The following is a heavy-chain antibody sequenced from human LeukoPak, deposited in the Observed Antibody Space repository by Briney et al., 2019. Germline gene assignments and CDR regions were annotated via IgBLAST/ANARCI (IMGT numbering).Heavy chain of an antibody. J-gene: IGHJ6*03. CDR1: GGTFSSYT. CDR2: IIPVFGTA. D-gene: IGHD2-2*01. Sequence: ASVKVSCKASGGTFSSYTINWVRQAPGQGLEWMGGIIPVFGTANYAQKFQGRVTITTDESTSTAYMELSSLRSEDTAVYYCARDRLHCSSTSCSYYYYYVDVWGKGTTVTVSS. V-gene: IGHV1-69*05. CDR3: ARDRLHCSSTSCSYYYYYVDV.